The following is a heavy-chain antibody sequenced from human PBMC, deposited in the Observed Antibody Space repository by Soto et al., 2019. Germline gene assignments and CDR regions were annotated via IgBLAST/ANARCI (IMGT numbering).Heavy chain of an antibody. V-gene: IGHV4-59*01. J-gene: IGHJ4*02. D-gene: IGHD4-17*01. CDR3: ARVGTVTTFDY. CDR1: GGSISSYY. CDR2: IYYSGST. Sequence: PSETLSLTCTVSGGSISSYYWSWIRQPPGKGLEWIGYIYYSGSTNYNPSLKSRVTISVDTSKSQFSLKLSSVTAADTAVYYCARVGTVTTFDYWGQGTLVTVSS.